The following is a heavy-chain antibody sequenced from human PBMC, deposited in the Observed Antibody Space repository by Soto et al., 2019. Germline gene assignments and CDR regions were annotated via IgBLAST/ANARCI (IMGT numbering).Heavy chain of an antibody. CDR3: ARVRQLGGYFYYYMDV. V-gene: IGHV1-18*01. CDR1: GYTFTNYG. Sequence: QVQLLQSGAEVKKPGASVKVSCKASGYTFTNYGITWVRQAPGQGLEWMGWISAYNGNTHYTQRHQGRVTMTTDTSTSTAYMELRGLRSDDTAVYYCARVRQLGGYFYYYMDVWGKGTTVTVSS. CDR2: ISAYNGNT. D-gene: IGHD6-6*01. J-gene: IGHJ6*03.